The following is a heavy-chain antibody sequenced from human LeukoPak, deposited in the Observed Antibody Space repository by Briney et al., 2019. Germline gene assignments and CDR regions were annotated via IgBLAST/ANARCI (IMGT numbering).Heavy chain of an antibody. CDR1: GFSFSNYA. D-gene: IGHD2-15*01. CDR3: ARDFGLRCSGGTCYSVYYYGMDV. V-gene: IGHV3-7*03. CDR2: IKQGGSEE. Sequence: GGSLTLSCSASGFSFSNYAMYWVRQAPGKGLEWVANIKQGGSEEYYVDSVKGRFTISRDNAKNSLYLQMNSLRAEDTAVYYCARDFGLRCSGGTCYSVYYYGMDVWGKGTTVTVSS. J-gene: IGHJ6*04.